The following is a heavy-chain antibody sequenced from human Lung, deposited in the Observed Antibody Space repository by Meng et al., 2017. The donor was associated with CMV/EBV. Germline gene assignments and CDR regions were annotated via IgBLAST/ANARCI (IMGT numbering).Heavy chain of an antibody. CDR1: GYTFTSYA. J-gene: IGHJ4*02. Sequence: QGELVKSGSELKKPGASVKVSCQASGYTFTSYAMNWVRQAPGQGLEWMGWINTNTGNPTYAQGFTGRFVFSLDTSVSTAYLQISSLKAADTAVYYCARLYCSGGSCYTIDYWGQGTLVTVSS. D-gene: IGHD2-15*01. CDR2: INTNTGNP. V-gene: IGHV7-4-1*02. CDR3: ARLYCSGGSCYTIDY.